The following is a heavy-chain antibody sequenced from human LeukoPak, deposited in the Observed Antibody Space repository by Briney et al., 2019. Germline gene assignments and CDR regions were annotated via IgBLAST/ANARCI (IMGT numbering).Heavy chain of an antibody. J-gene: IGHJ3*02. CDR2: IYSGGSTT. Sequence: GGSLRLSCAASGFTFSSYAMSWVRQAPGKGLEWVSVIYSGGSTTYYADSVKGRFTISRDNSKNTLYLQMNSLRAEDTAVYYCARASYYGAPFDIWGQGTMVTVSS. CDR1: GFTFSSYA. V-gene: IGHV3-23*03. CDR3: ARASYYGAPFDI. D-gene: IGHD4/OR15-4a*01.